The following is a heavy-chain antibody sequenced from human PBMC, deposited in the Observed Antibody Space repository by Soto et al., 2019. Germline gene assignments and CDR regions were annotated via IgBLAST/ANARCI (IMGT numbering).Heavy chain of an antibody. CDR3: TGGFWEGLSAS. CDR2: IIPIFGTA. Sequence: QVQLVQSGAEVKKPGSSVKVSCKASGGTVSSYAISWVRQAPGQGLEWMGGIIPIFGTANYAQKFQGRVTINADESTSTADMELSSLISEDTAVYYCTGGFWEGLSASWGQGHLVTVSS. D-gene: IGHD3-10*01. J-gene: IGHJ5*02. V-gene: IGHV1-69*01. CDR1: GGTVSSYA.